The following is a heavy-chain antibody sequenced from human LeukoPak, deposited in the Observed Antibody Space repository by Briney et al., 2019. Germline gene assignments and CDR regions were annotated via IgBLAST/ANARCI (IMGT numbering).Heavy chain of an antibody. V-gene: IGHV4-59*12. J-gene: IGHJ6*02. CDR2: IYYSGST. CDR3: ARDFFVAPRDYYYYGMDV. Sequence: PSETLSLTSTVSGGSISSYYWSWIRQPPGKGLEWIGYIYYSGSTYYNPSLKSRVTISVDTSKNQFSLKLSSVTAADTAVYYCARDFFVAPRDYYYYGMDVWGQGTTVTVSS. CDR1: GGSISSYY. D-gene: IGHD2/OR15-2a*01.